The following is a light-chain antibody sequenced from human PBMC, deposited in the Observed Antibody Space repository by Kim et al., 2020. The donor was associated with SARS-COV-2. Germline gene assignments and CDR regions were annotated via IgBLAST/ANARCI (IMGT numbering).Light chain of an antibody. CDR2: EDS. Sequence: SYELTQPPSVSVSPGQTARITCSGDALPKKYAYWYQQKSGQAPVLVIYEDSKRPSGIPERFSGSSSGTMATLTISEAQVEDEADYYCCSTDNSDNLNWVFGGGTKVTVL. V-gene: IGLV3-10*01. J-gene: IGLJ3*02. CDR3: CSTDNSDNLNWV. CDR1: ALPKKY.